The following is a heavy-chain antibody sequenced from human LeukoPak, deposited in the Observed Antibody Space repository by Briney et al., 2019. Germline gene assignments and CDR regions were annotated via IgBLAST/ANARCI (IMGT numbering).Heavy chain of an antibody. Sequence: PGGSLRLSCAASGFTFSASWMSWVRQAPGKGLEWVANIKQDGSEKYYVDSVKGRFIISRDNAKNSVYLQMNSLRAEDTAVYYCTEGGTITWVEDYWGQGTLVTVSS. J-gene: IGHJ4*02. D-gene: IGHD3-16*01. CDR1: GFTFSASW. CDR2: IKQDGSEK. CDR3: TEGGTITWVEDY. V-gene: IGHV3-7*05.